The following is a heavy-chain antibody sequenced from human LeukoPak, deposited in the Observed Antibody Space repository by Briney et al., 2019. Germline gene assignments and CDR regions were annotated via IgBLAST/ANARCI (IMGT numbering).Heavy chain of an antibody. D-gene: IGHD3-9*01. J-gene: IGHJ4*02. CDR1: GFTFTNYA. V-gene: IGHV3-23*01. Sequence: QSGGSLRLSCVASGFTFTNYAMSWVRQAPGKGLEWVSAITGSDGSSYYADSVKGRFTISRDNSKNTLYLQVDSLGAEDTAVYYCAKWGDYDILTGYYVPDYWGQGTLVTVSS. CDR2: ITGSDGSS. CDR3: AKWGDYDILTGYYVPDY.